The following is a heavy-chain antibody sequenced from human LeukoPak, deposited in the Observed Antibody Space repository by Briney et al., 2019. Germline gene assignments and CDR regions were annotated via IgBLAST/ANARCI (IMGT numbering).Heavy chain of an antibody. J-gene: IGHJ4*02. D-gene: IGHD2-8*01. Sequence: GGSLRLSCAASGFTFNNFAMSCVRQAPGKGLEWVSAISGSGGRTYYADSVKGRFTISRDNSKNTLYLQMNSLRAEDTAVYYCAKDPDCTSGVCYTFFDYWGQGTLVTVSS. CDR1: GFTFNNFA. CDR2: ISGSGGRT. CDR3: AKDPDCTSGVCYTFFDY. V-gene: IGHV3-23*01.